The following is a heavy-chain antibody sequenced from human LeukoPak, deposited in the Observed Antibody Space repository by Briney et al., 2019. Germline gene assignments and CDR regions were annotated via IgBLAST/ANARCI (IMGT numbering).Heavy chain of an antibody. CDR1: GFAVSTNY. CDR2: ISDSGDST. D-gene: IGHD3-22*01. J-gene: IGHJ4*02. CDR3: ATDPGTMIVVP. V-gene: IGHV3-23*01. Sequence: GGSLRLSCAASGFAVSTNYMSWVRQAPGKGPEWVSVISDSGDSTYYADSVKGRFTISRDNSKNTLYLQMSSLRAEDTAVYYCATDPGTMIVVPWGQGTLVTVSS.